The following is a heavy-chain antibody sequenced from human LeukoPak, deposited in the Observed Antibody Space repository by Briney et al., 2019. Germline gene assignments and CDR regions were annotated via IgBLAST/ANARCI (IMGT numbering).Heavy chain of an antibody. CDR3: ARDYCSSTSCLFDY. V-gene: IGHV3-48*01. J-gene: IGHJ4*02. CDR1: GFTFSSYS. Sequence: HPGGSLRLSCAASGFTFSSYSMNWVRQAPGKGLEWVSYISSSGSAIYYADSVKGRFTISRDNSKNTLYLQMNSLRAEDTAVYYCARDYCSSTSCLFDYWGQGTLVTVSS. CDR2: ISSSGSAI. D-gene: IGHD2-2*01.